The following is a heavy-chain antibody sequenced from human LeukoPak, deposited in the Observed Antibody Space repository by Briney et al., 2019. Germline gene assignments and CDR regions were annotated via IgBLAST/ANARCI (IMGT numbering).Heavy chain of an antibody. Sequence: ASLKVSCKSSGHTFNNHFIHWMRQAPGQGLEWMGMINPRDGTTSTLQKFQGRVTMTRDTSTSTLYMGLSSLRSEDTATYFCARGADQEFDFWGQGTLVTVSS. CDR3: ARGADQEFDF. CDR1: GHTFNNHF. J-gene: IGHJ4*02. CDR2: INPRDGTT. V-gene: IGHV1-46*02.